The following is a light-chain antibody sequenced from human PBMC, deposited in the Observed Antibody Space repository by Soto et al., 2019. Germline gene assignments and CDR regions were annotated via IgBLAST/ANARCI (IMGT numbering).Light chain of an antibody. CDR3: SSYTSSSLPHVV. CDR2: DVS. J-gene: IGLJ2*01. V-gene: IGLV2-14*01. CDR1: SSDVGGYNY. Sequence: QSALTQPASVSGSPGQSITISCTGTSSDVGGYNYVSWYQQHPGKATKLMIYDVSNRPSGVSNRFSGSKSCNTASLTISGLQAEDEADDYCSSYTSSSLPHVVFGGGTKLTVL.